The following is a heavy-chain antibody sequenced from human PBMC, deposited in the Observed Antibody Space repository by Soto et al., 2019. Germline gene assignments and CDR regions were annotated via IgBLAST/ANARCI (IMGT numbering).Heavy chain of an antibody. CDR2: ISYDGSNK. CDR3: AKEGGIVLVPAAANYYYYGMDV. Sequence: GSLRLSCAASGFTFSSYGMHWVRQAPGKGLEWVAVISYDGSNKYYADSVKGRFTISRDNSKNTLYLQMNSLRAEDTAVYYCAKEGGIVLVPAAANYYYYGMDVWGQGTTVTVS. D-gene: IGHD2-2*01. CDR1: GFTFSSYG. V-gene: IGHV3-30*18. J-gene: IGHJ6*02.